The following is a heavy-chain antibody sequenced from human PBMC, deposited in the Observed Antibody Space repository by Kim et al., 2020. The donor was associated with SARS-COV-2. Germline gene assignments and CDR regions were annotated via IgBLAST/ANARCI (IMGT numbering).Heavy chain of an antibody. Sequence: GWSLRLSCAASGFTFDDYTMHWVRQAPGKGLEWVSLISWDGGSTYYADSVKGRFTISRDNSKNSLYLQMNSLRTEDTALYYCAKDDYGDGLTSYFDYWGQGTLVTVSS. J-gene: IGHJ4*02. D-gene: IGHD4-17*01. V-gene: IGHV3-43*01. CDR3: AKDDYGDGLTSYFDY. CDR1: GFTFDDYT. CDR2: ISWDGGST.